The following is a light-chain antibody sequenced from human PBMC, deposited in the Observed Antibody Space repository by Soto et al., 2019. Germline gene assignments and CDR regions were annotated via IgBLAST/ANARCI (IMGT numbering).Light chain of an antibody. J-gene: IGKJ4*01. V-gene: IGKV1-17*03. Sequence: DIEVSQFPNDKSAFSADSRPITCRASQAISHYLAWFHQRPGKVPKRLSYGASTLESGVPSRFSGSGSGTDFTLTICSLQPEDVGTYYCRQHSSYPLSFGGGIMVDTK. CDR3: RQHSSYPLS. CDR1: QAISHY. CDR2: GAS.